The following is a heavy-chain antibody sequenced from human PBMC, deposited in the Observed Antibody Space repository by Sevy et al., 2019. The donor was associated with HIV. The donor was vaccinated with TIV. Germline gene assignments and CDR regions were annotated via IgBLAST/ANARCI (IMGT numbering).Heavy chain of an antibody. D-gene: IGHD6-13*01. CDR2: IIPIFGTA. Sequence: ASVKVSCKASGGTFSSYAISWVRQAPGQGLEWMGGIIPIFGTANYAQKFQGRVTITADKSTSTAYMELSSLRSEDTAGYYCAREAIAAAGTSGFDYWGQGTLVTVSS. J-gene: IGHJ4*02. V-gene: IGHV1-69*06. CDR1: GGTFSSYA. CDR3: AREAIAAAGTSGFDY.